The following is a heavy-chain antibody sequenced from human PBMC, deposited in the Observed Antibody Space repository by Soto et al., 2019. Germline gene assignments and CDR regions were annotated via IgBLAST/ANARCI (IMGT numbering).Heavy chain of an antibody. V-gene: IGHV4-39*01. D-gene: IGHD3-10*01. CDR3: ARRITMVRGVKWAFDI. CDR2: IYYSGST. CDR1: GGSISSSSYY. Sequence: SETLSLTCTVSGGSISSSSYYWGWIRQPPGKGLEWIGSIYYSGSTYYNPSLKSRVTISVDTSKNQFSLKLSSVTAADTAVYYCARRITMVRGVKWAFDIWGQGTMVTVSS. J-gene: IGHJ3*02.